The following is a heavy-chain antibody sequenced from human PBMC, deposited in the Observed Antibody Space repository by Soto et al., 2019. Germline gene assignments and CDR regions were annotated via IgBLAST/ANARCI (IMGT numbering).Heavy chain of an antibody. Sequence: GESLKISCKGSGYSFTNDWIGWVRQMPGKGLEWMAIIYPGDSDTRYSPSFQGQVTISADKSISTAYLQWSSLKASDTAMYYCGYCSGGGMNGFDIWGQGTMVTVSS. CDR1: GYSFTNDW. CDR3: GYCSGGGMNGFDI. V-gene: IGHV5-51*01. CDR2: IYPGDSDT. D-gene: IGHD2-15*01. J-gene: IGHJ3*02.